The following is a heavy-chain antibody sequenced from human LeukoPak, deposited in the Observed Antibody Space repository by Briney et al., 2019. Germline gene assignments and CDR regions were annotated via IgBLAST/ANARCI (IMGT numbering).Heavy chain of an antibody. CDR1: GYTFTSYD. Sequence: ASVKVSCKASGYTFTSYDFNWVRQATGQRPEWMGWMSPNSGDTGYAQKFQDRVTMTRNTSISTAYMELSSLRSEDTAVYYCARDQEGFDYWGQGTLVTVSS. V-gene: IGHV1-8*01. J-gene: IGHJ4*02. CDR2: MSPNSGDT. CDR3: ARDQEGFDY.